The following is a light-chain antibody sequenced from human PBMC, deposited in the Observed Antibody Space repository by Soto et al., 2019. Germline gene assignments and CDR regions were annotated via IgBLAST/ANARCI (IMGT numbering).Light chain of an antibody. CDR1: QSISNY. CDR2: AAS. J-gene: IGKJ1*01. V-gene: IGKV1-39*01. Sequence: DIQMTQSPSSLSASVGDRVTITCRASQSISNYLNWYQQKPGKAPKLLIYAASSLQSGVPSRFSGSGSGTDFTLTISSLQPEDFATYYCQQSYSTPWTFGQGT. CDR3: QQSYSTPWT.